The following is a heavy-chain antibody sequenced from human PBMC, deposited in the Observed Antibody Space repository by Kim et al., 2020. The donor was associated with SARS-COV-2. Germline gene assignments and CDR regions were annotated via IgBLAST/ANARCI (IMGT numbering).Heavy chain of an antibody. CDR3: ARQGYCSGGSCRSENFDY. Sequence: SETLSLTCTVSGGSISSSSYYWGWIRQPPGKGLEWIGSIYYSGSTYYNPSLKSRVTISVDTSKNQFSLKLSSVTAADTAVYYCARQGYCSGGSCRSENFDYWGQGTLVTVSS. CDR2: IYYSGST. V-gene: IGHV4-39*01. J-gene: IGHJ4*02. CDR1: GGSISSSSYY. D-gene: IGHD2-15*01.